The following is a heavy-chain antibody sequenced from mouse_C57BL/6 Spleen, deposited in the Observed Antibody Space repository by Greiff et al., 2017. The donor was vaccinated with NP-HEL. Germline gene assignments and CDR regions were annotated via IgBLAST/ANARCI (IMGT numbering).Heavy chain of an antibody. Sequence: QVQLKESGAELARPGASVKLSCKASGFTFTSYGISWVKQRTGQGLEWIGEIYPRSGNTYYNEKFKGKATLTADKSSSTAYMELRSLTSEDSAVYFCARFNWDGYWGQGTTLTVSS. CDR2: IYPRSGNT. D-gene: IGHD4-1*02. J-gene: IGHJ2*01. V-gene: IGHV1-81*01. CDR3: ARFNWDGY. CDR1: GFTFTSYG.